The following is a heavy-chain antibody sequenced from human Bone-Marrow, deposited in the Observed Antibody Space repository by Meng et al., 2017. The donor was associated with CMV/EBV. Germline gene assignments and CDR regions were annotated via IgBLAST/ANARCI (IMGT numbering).Heavy chain of an antibody. Sequence: GESLKLSCAASGFTFSSYAMSWVRQAPGKGLEWVSASSGRGGSTYYADPVKGRFTISRDNSKNTLYLQMNSLRAEDTAVYYCAKGDTAAGDYFDYWGQGTLVTVSS. CDR3: AKGDTAAGDYFDY. D-gene: IGHD6-13*01. J-gene: IGHJ4*02. CDR1: GFTFSSYA. V-gene: IGHV3-23*01. CDR2: SSGRGGST.